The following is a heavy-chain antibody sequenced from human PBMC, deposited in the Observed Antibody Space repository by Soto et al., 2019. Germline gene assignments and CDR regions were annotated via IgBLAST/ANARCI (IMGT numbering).Heavy chain of an antibody. CDR1: GFTFSSYG. V-gene: IGHV4-4*08. D-gene: IGHD6-19*01. J-gene: IGHJ5*02. CDR3: ARMYSSGSGWFHP. CDR2: FYSSGSI. Sequence: GSLRLSCAASGFTFSSYGMHWVRHHPGKGLEWIGSFYSSGSIIYNPSLRSRVSISGDTSSNQFSMSLTSVTAADTARYYCARMYSSGSGWFHPWGQGTLVTVSS.